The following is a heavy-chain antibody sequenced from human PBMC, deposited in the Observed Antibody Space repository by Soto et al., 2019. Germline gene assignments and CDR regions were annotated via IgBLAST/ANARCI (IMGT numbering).Heavy chain of an antibody. V-gene: IGHV3-21*01. CDR1: GFTFSSYI. D-gene: IGHD4-17*01. J-gene: IGHJ6*03. CDR2: ISSSSSYI. Sequence: SLRLSCAASGFTFSSYIMNWVRQAPGKGLEWVSSISSSSSYIYYADSVKGRFTISRDNAKNSLYLQMNSLRAEDTAVYYCARGTTRSAHLYYYYMDVWGKGTTVTVSS. CDR3: ARGTTRSAHLYYYYMDV.